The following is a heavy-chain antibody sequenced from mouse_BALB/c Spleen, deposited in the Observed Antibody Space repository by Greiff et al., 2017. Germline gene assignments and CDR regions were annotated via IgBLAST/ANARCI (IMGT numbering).Heavy chain of an antibody. D-gene: IGHD3-1*01. CDR2: IWGDGST. CDR1: GFSLTSYG. Sequence: VKLAEPGPGLVAPSQRRSIPCTVPGFSLTSYGVRWVRQPPGKGLEWLGVIWGDGSTNYHSALISRLSISKDNSKSQVFLKLNSLQTDDTATYYCATEGYPYYFDYWGQGTTLTVSS. V-gene: IGHV2-3*01. CDR3: ATEGYPYYFDY. J-gene: IGHJ2*01.